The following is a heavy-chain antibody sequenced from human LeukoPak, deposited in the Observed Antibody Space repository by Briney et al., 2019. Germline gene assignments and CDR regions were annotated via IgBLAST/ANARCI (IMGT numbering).Heavy chain of an antibody. CDR3: ATSYGDDAFDI. CDR2: ISSASTYI. J-gene: IGHJ3*02. CDR1: GITFRHYT. V-gene: IGHV3-21*01. D-gene: IGHD3-16*01. Sequence: GGSLRLSCAGSGITFRHYTMNWVRQAPGKGLEWVSSISSASTYIYHADSVKGRFTISRDNAKNSLYLQMNSLRAEDTAVYYCATSYGDDAFDIWGQGTMVTVSS.